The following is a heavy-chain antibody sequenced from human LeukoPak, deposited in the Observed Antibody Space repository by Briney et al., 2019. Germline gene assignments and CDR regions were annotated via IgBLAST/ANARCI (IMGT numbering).Heavy chain of an antibody. V-gene: IGHV4-39*07. CDR1: GGSISSSSYY. J-gene: IGHJ2*01. Sequence: PSETLSLTCAVSGGSISSSSYYWGWIRQPPGKGLEWIGGIYYSGSTYYNPSLKSRVTISVDTSKNQFSLKLSSVTAADTAVYYCARAALDYYDSSGYNWYFDLWGQGTLVTVSS. D-gene: IGHD3-22*01. CDR2: IYYSGST. CDR3: ARAALDYYDSSGYNWYFDL.